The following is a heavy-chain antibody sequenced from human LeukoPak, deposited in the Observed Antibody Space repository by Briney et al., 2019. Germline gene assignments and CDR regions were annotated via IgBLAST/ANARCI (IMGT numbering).Heavy chain of an antibody. V-gene: IGHV3-21*01. D-gene: IGHD6-6*01. CDR3: ARDPALAARGDY. CDR2: ISSSSTYI. CDR1: GFTFSSYA. J-gene: IGHJ4*02. Sequence: GGSLRLSCAASGFTFSSYAMAWVRQAPGKGLEWVSSISSSSTYIYYADSVKGRFTMSRDNAKNSLYLQMNSLRAEDTAVYYCARDPALAARGDYWGQGTLVTVSS.